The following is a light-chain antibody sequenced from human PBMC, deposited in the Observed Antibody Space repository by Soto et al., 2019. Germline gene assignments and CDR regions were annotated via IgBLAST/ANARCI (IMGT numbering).Light chain of an antibody. CDR2: AAS. V-gene: IGKV1-8*01. CDR3: QQCYSYPRT. CDR1: QSVSSY. Sequence: TQSPATLSLSPGERATLSCRASQSVSSYLAWYQQKPGKAPKLLIYAASTLQSGVPSRFSGSGSGTDFTLTISCLQSEDFATYYCQQCYSYPRTFGQGTKVDIK. J-gene: IGKJ1*01.